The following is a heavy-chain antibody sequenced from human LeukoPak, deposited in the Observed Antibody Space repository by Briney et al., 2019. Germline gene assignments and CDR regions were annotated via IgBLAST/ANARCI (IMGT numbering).Heavy chain of an antibody. CDR2: IWYDGSQK. CDR1: GFTFRSYG. CDR3: ARDCGAVAGSHSLDH. V-gene: IGHV3-33*01. Sequence: GGSLRLSCVTSGFTFRSYGLHWVRQAPGKGLEWVAVIWYDGSQKYYVDSVKGRFTISRDNAKNTIYLQMNSLRDEDTAAYYCARDCGAVAGSHSLDHWGQGTLVTVSS. J-gene: IGHJ4*02. D-gene: IGHD6-19*01.